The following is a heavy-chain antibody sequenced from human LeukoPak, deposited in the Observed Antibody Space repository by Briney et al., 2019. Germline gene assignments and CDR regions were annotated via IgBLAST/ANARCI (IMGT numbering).Heavy chain of an antibody. V-gene: IGHV3-30*02. CDR1: GFIFSDYG. Sequence: PGGSLRLSCVASGFIFSDYGMHWVRQAPGKGLEWVAFTRFDESYSYYVQSVRGRFSISRDNAQNTLYLHMNNLRSEDAAVHYCAKDRPRIAVTGSVFDYWGQGTLVTVSS. J-gene: IGHJ4*02. D-gene: IGHD6-19*01. CDR2: TRFDESYS. CDR3: AKDRPRIAVTGSVFDY.